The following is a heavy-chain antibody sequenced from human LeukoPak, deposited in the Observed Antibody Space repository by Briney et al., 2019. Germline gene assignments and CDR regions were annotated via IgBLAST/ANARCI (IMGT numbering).Heavy chain of an antibody. D-gene: IGHD2-15*01. V-gene: IGHV3-23*02. CDR2: ISDSGGKI. CDR1: GFTFNTYA. J-gene: IGHJ4*02. Sequence: PGGSLRLSCAASGFTFNTYAMNWVPQPPEKGVEGVSAISDSGGKIYYVASEKGRFTISRDNSKNTVYLQIHRLRAEDTAVYYCAKGKGSSSSSIDWWGQGTLVTVSS. CDR3: AKGKGSSSSSIDW.